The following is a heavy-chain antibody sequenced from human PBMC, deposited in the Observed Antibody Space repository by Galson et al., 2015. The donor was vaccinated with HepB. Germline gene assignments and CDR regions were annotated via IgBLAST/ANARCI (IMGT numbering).Heavy chain of an antibody. CDR2: ISGSGGGT. J-gene: IGHJ3*02. V-gene: IGHV3-23*01. CDR1: GFSFSSYA. Sequence: LRLSCAASGFSFSSYAMVWVRQAPGKGLEWVSGISGSGGGTYYADSVKGRLTISRDNSNHTLYLQMDSLRAEDTAVYYCAKVPSAVPGAVGNAFDMWGQGTLVTVSS. D-gene: IGHD6-19*01. CDR3: AKVPSAVPGAVGNAFDM.